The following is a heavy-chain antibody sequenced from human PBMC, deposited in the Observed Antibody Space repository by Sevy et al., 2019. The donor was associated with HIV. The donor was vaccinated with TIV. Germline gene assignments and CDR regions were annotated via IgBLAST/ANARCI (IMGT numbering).Heavy chain of an antibody. V-gene: IGHV4-38-2*02. J-gene: IGHJ4*02. CDR3: ASWQSYVDY. Sequence: ETRSPTCTVSGYPINRGYYWGWIRQPPGRGLEGIGGIYHSGSTYYNPSLKGRVTISVDTSKNQFSLKLSSVTAADTAVYYCASWQSYVDYWGQGTLVTVSS. CDR1: GYPINRGYY. CDR2: IYHSGST.